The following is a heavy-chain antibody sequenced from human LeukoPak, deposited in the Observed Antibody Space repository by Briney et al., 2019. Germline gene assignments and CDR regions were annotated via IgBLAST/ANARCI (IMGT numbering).Heavy chain of an antibody. D-gene: IGHD1-26*01. V-gene: IGHV1-18*01. Sequence: ASVKVSCKASGYTFINYGISWVRQAPGQGLEWMGWISPYNGNTKYLQKFQGRVTMTRDMSTSTDYMELSSLRSEDTAVYYCARDNSVGDYAWWFDPWGQGTLVTVSS. J-gene: IGHJ5*02. CDR3: ARDNSVGDYAWWFDP. CDR1: GYTFINYG. CDR2: ISPYNGNT.